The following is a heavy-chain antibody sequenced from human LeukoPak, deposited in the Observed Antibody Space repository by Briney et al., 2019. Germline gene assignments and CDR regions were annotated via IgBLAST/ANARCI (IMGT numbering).Heavy chain of an antibody. V-gene: IGHV3-7*04. D-gene: IGHD5-18*01. CDR1: GFTFSGYW. J-gene: IGHJ4*02. CDR3: ARDRIQLWSHDY. CDR2: IKPDGSEK. Sequence: GVSLRLSCAASGFTFSGYWMSWVRQAPRKGLEWVANIKPDGSEKYYVDSVKGRFTISRENAKNSVYLQMNSLRAEDTAVYYCARDRIQLWSHDYWGQGTLVTV.